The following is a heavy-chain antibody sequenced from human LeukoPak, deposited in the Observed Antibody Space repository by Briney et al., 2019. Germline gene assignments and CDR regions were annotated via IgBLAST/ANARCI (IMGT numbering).Heavy chain of an antibody. CDR1: GFTFSSYA. Sequence: PGRSLRLSCAASGFTFSSYAMHWVRQAPGKGLEWVAVISYDGSNKYYADSVEGRFTISRDNSKNTLYLQMNSLRAEDTAVYYCARPSYDSSGYYYFDYWGQGTLVTVSS. D-gene: IGHD3-22*01. J-gene: IGHJ4*02. CDR2: ISYDGSNK. CDR3: ARPSYDSSGYYYFDY. V-gene: IGHV3-30*04.